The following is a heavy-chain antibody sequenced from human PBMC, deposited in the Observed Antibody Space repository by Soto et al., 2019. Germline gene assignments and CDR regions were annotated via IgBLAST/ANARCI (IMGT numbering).Heavy chain of an antibody. D-gene: IGHD2-2*01. CDR2: INPNSGGT. J-gene: IGHJ6*02. Sequence: ASVKVSCKASGYTFTGYYMHWVRQAPGQGLEWMGWINPNSGGTNYAQKFQGWVTMTRDTSISTAYMELSRLRSDDTAVYYCARGLLVPDAPYYYYGMDVWGQGTTVTVSS. CDR1: GYTFTGYY. CDR3: ARGLLVPDAPYYYYGMDV. V-gene: IGHV1-2*04.